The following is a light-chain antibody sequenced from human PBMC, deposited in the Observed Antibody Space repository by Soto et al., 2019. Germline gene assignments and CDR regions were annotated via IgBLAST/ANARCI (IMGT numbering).Light chain of an antibody. CDR3: QTYDSSLRVSV. J-gene: IGLJ2*01. CDR2: GNS. Sequence: QSVLTQPPSVSGAPGQRVTISCTGSSSNIGAGYDVHWYQQLPGTAPKLLIYGNSNRPSGVPDRFSGSKSGTSASLAITGLQAEDEAEYYCQTYDSSLRVSVFGGGPMLTV. CDR1: SSNIGAGYD. V-gene: IGLV1-40*01.